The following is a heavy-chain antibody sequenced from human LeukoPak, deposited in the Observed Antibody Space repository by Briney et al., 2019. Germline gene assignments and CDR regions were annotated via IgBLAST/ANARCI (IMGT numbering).Heavy chain of an antibody. V-gene: IGHV1-69*04. CDR2: IIPILGMA. J-gene: IGHJ5*02. D-gene: IGHD4-17*01. Sequence: SVKVSCKASGGTFSSYAISWVRQAPGQGLEWMGRIIPILGMANYAQKFQGRVTIIAGKSTSTAYMELSSLRSEDTAMYYCARDRRVTTVTNSWLDPWGQGTLATVSS. CDR1: GGTFSSYA. CDR3: ARDRRVTTVTNSWLDP.